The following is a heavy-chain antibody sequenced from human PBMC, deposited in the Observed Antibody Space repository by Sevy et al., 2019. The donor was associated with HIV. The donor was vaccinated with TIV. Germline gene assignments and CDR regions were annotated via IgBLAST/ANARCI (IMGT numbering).Heavy chain of an antibody. Sequence: GGSLRLSCAASGFTFSSFGMHWVCQVPGKGLEWVSFISYDGSDKRYVDSVKGRFTISRDSSKNTLYLQMNSLRGGDTAVYYCAKDGPPYYTSGSYMYYFDYWGQGALVTVSS. CDR1: GFTFSSFG. CDR2: ISYDGSDK. V-gene: IGHV3-30*18. J-gene: IGHJ4*02. D-gene: IGHD3-10*01. CDR3: AKDGPPYYTSGSYMYYFDY.